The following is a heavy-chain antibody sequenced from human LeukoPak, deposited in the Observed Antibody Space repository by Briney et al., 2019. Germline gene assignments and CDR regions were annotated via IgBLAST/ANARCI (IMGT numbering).Heavy chain of an antibody. Sequence: ASVKVSCKASGYTFTSYYMHWVRQAPGQGLEWMGIINPSGGSTSYAQKFQGRVTMTRDTSTSTAYMELRSLRSDDTAVYYCARGMAVAGNLGWFDPWGQGTLVTVSS. V-gene: IGHV1-46*01. CDR2: INPSGGST. CDR3: ARGMAVAGNLGWFDP. CDR1: GYTFTSYY. J-gene: IGHJ5*02. D-gene: IGHD6-19*01.